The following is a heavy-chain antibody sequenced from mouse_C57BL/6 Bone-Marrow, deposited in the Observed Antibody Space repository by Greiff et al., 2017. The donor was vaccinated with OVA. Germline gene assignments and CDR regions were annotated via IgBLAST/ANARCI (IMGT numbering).Heavy chain of an antibody. J-gene: IGHJ3*01. V-gene: IGHV3-6*01. CDR3: AREDYGSSYEYWFAY. D-gene: IGHD1-1*01. Sequence: VQLKESGPGLVKPSQSLSLTCSVTGYSITSGYYWNWIRQFPGNKPEWMGYISYDGSNNYNPSLKNRISITRDTSKNQFFLKLNSVTTEDTATYYCAREDYGSSYEYWFAYWGQGTLVTVSA. CDR1: GYSITSGYY. CDR2: ISYDGSN.